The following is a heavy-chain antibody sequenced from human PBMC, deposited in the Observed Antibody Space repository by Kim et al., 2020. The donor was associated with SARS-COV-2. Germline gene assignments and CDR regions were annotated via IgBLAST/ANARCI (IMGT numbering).Heavy chain of an antibody. CDR3: ARDDPIIEDGMDV. Sequence: GGSLRLSCAASGFTFSSYAMHWVRQAPGKGLEWVAVISYDGSNKYYADSVKGRFTISRDNSKNTLYLQMNSLRAEDTAVYYCARDDPIIEDGMDVWGQGTTVTVSS. J-gene: IGHJ6*02. V-gene: IGHV3-30-3*01. CDR1: GFTFSSYA. CDR2: ISYDGSNK. D-gene: IGHD3-10*01.